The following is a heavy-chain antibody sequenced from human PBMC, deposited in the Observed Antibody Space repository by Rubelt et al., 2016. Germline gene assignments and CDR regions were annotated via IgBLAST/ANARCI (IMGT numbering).Heavy chain of an antibody. Sequence: EVQLVESGGGLIQPGGSLRLSCAASGFTFSDYNINWVRQAPGKGLEWVSYISGSSTTIYYADSVKGRFTISRDNAKNSLYLQMNSLRAEDTAMYFCARDGSEWSRDYWGQGTLVTVSS. D-gene: IGHD3-3*01. CDR1: GFTFSDYN. CDR2: ISGSSTTI. V-gene: IGHV3-48*04. CDR3: ARDGSEWSRDY. J-gene: IGHJ4*02.